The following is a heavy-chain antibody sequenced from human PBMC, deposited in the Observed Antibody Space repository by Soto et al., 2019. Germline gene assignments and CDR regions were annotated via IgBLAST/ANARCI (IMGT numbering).Heavy chain of an antibody. Sequence: SETLSLTCTVSGNSISGTSSFWAWIRQPPGKNLEWIGSVYYTGSTYYNSSLKSRVSISIDTSKNQFSLSLNSVTAADTAVYYGTRRVRSTGLLDYWGQGALVPVAS. CDR2: VYYTGST. J-gene: IGHJ4*02. CDR1: GNSISGTSSF. D-gene: IGHD4-4*01. V-gene: IGHV4-39*01. CDR3: TRRVRSTGLLDY.